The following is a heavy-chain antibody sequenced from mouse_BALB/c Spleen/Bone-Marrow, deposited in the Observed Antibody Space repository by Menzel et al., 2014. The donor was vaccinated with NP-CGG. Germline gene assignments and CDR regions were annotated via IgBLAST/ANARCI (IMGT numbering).Heavy chain of an antibody. CDR1: GYAFTNYL. D-gene: IGHD2-1*01. Sequence: QVQLKQSGAELVRPGTSVKVSCKASGYAFTNYLIEWVKQRPGQGLEWIGVINPGSGGTNYNEKLKGKATLTADKSSSTAYRQLSSLTSDDSAVYFCARIYYGNYYGGQGTTLTVSS. CDR2: INPGSGGT. J-gene: IGHJ2*01. V-gene: IGHV1-54*01. CDR3: ARIYYGNYY.